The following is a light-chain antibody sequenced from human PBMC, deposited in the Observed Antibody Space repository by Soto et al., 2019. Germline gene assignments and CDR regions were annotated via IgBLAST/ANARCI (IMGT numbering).Light chain of an antibody. J-gene: IGLJ2*01. Sequence: QSVLTQPPSASGTPGQRVTISCSGSNSNIGSDSVNWYQQLPGTAPKLLIHTNDQRPSGVPDRFSGSKSGISASLAISGLQSEDEADYYCAVWDGSLNGVVFGGGTKLTVL. CDR2: TND. CDR1: NSNIGSDS. V-gene: IGLV1-44*01. CDR3: AVWDGSLNGVV.